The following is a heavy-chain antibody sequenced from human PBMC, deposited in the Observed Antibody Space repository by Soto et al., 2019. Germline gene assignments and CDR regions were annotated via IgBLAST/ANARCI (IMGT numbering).Heavy chain of an antibody. CDR3: AREGCSACQGENWFDP. Sequence: LRLSCAASGFTFSSYSMNWVRQAPGKGLDWVSSISSSSGYIDYADSVKGRFTISRDNAKNSLYLQMNSLRAEDTALYYCAREGCSACQGENWFDPWGQGXLVTVYS. V-gene: IGHV3-21*01. D-gene: IGHD2-15*01. CDR2: ISSSSGYI. CDR1: GFTFSSYS. J-gene: IGHJ5*02.